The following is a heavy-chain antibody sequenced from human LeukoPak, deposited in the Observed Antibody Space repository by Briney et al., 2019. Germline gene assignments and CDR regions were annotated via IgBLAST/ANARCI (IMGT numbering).Heavy chain of an antibody. J-gene: IGHJ4*02. CDR3: ARHNGYSYGYGLDY. CDR1: GGYISSSNYY. D-gene: IGHD5-18*01. CDR2: IYYSGST. Sequence: SETLSLTCTVSGGYISSSNYYWGWIRQPPGKGLEWIGSIYYSGSTYFNPPLTIRVTISVDTFKIQFSLELNSVTAAYTAVYYCARHNGYSYGYGLDYWGQGTLVTVSS. V-gene: IGHV4-39*01.